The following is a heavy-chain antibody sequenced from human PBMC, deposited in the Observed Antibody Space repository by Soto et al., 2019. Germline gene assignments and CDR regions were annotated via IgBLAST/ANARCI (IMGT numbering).Heavy chain of an antibody. J-gene: IGHJ4*01. Sequence: QRLSCAASGFMFSAYAMLWVRQAPGKGLEWVAAISYDGTNKYYADSIKGRFTISRDNSANTLFLQVNSLRREDTAMYYCARDPSPYTSGWYGIDFWGQGTLVTVSS. D-gene: IGHD6-19*01. V-gene: IGHV3-30*04. CDR2: ISYDGTNK. CDR3: ARDPSPYTSGWYGIDF. CDR1: GFMFSAYA.